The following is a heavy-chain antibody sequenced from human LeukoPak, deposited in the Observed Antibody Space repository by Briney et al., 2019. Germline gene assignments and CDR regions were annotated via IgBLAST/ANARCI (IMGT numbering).Heavy chain of an antibody. CDR3: AKGGIVGATSRLFDY. CDR1: GFTFSSYA. CDR2: ISGSGGST. Sequence: GGSLRLSCAPSGFTFSSYAMSWVRQARGKGLGWVSAISGSGGSTYYADSVKGRFTISRDNSKNTLYLQINSLRAEDTAVYYCAKGGIVGATSRLFDYWGQGTLVTVSS. V-gene: IGHV3-23*01. J-gene: IGHJ4*02. D-gene: IGHD1-26*01.